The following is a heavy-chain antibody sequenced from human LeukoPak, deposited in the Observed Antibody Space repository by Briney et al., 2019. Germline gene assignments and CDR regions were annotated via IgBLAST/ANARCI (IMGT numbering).Heavy chain of an antibody. J-gene: IGHJ4*02. D-gene: IGHD6-13*01. CDR1: GFTFSSYS. Sequence: GGSLRLSCAAPGFTFSSYSMNWVRQAPGKGLEWVSSISSSSSYIYYADSVKGRFTISRDNAKNSLYLQMNSLRAEDTAVYYCARVSPRVAAAPFDYWGQGTLVTVSS. V-gene: IGHV3-21*01. CDR3: ARVSPRVAAAPFDY. CDR2: ISSSSSYI.